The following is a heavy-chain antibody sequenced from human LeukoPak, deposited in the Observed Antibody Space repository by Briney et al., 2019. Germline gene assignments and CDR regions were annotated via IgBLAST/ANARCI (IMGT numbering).Heavy chain of an antibody. CDR3: AKDPGGSGGDYWFDP. CDR2: ISSSGSTM. J-gene: IGHJ5*02. Sequence: PGGSLRLSCAASGFTFSSYDMNWVRQAPGKGLEWVSYISSSGSTMYYADSVKGRFTISRDNSKNTLYLQMNSLRAEDTAVYYCAKDPGGSGGDYWFDPWGQGTLVTVSS. D-gene: IGHD6-19*01. CDR1: GFTFSSYD. V-gene: IGHV3-23*01.